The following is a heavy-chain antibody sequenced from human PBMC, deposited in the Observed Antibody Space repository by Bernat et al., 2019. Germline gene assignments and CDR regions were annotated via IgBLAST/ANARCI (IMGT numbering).Heavy chain of an antibody. CDR1: GFTFSSYG. V-gene: IGHV3-33*01. CDR2: IWYDGSNK. Sequence: QVQLVESGGGVVQPGRSLRLSCAASGFTFSSYGMHWVRQAPGKRLEWVAVIWYDGSNKYYTDSVKGRFTISRDNSKNTLYLQMNSLRAEDTAVYYCAREFFGYYSLDYWGQGTLVTVSS. CDR3: AREFFGYYSLDY. J-gene: IGHJ4*02. D-gene: IGHD3-3*01.